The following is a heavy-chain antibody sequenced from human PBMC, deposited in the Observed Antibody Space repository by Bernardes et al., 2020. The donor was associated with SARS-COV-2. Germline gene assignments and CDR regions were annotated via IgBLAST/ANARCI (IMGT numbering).Heavy chain of an antibody. CDR2: ISYDGSNK. CDR3: ARDRSGYSGYDSDY. J-gene: IGHJ4*02. Sequence: GGSLRLSRAASGFTFSSYAMHWVRQAPGKGLEWVAVISYDGSNKYYADSVKGRFTISRDNSKNTLYLQMNSLRAEDTAVYYCARDRSGYSGYDSDYWGQGTLVTVSS. D-gene: IGHD5-12*01. CDR1: GFTFSSYA. V-gene: IGHV3-30*04.